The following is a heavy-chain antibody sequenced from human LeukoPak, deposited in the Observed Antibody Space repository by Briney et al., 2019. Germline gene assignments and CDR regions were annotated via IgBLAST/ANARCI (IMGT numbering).Heavy chain of an antibody. V-gene: IGHV1-69*01. CDR2: IIPIFGTA. Sequence: SVKASCKASGVTFSSYAIRWVRQAPGQGLEWIGDIIPIFGTANYEQKFEGRGTITAVDSTSTDYMEPGSLRSEDTAVYYCARELVVPAAMAPSAFDIWGQGTMVTVSS. CDR3: ARELVVPAAMAPSAFDI. CDR1: GVTFSSYA. J-gene: IGHJ3*02. D-gene: IGHD2-2*01.